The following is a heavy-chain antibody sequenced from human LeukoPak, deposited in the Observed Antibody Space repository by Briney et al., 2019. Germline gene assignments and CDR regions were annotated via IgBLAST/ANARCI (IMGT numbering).Heavy chain of an antibody. J-gene: IGHJ3*02. Sequence: GGSLRLSCAASGFTFSSYSMNWVRQAPGKGLEWVSSISSSSSYIYYADSVKGRFTISRDNAKNSLYLQMNSLRAEDTAVYYCARNNWNYRGAFDIWGQGTMVTVSS. CDR2: ISSSSSYI. V-gene: IGHV3-21*01. CDR1: GFTFSSYS. D-gene: IGHD1-7*01. CDR3: ARNNWNYRGAFDI.